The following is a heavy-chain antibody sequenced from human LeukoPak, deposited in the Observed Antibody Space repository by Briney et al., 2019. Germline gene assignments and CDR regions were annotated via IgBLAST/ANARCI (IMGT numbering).Heavy chain of an antibody. Sequence: PSETLSLTCTVSGGSISSSSYYWGWIRQPPGKGLEWIGSIYHSGSTYYNPSLKSRVTISVDRSTNQFSLKLSSVTAADTAVYYCARFLGAAGYSDYWGQGTLVTVSS. CDR1: GGSISSSSYY. D-gene: IGHD5-12*01. V-gene: IGHV4-39*07. CDR2: IYHSGST. J-gene: IGHJ4*02. CDR3: ARFLGAAGYSDY.